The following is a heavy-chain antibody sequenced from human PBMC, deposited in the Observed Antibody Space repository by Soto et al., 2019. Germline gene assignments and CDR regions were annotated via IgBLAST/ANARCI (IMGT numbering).Heavy chain of an antibody. CDR1: GYTFTFYY. J-gene: IGHJ4*02. V-gene: IGHV1-2*02. CDR2: INPKSGGT. D-gene: IGHD1-26*01. Sequence: XSVKVSCTASGYTFTFYYMHLVRQAPGQGLECMGWINPKSGGTIYPQKLQGRVTMTWNTSISTAYMALTRLRSDDTAVYYCARDLEKGGGSAGFDYWGQGTLVTVSS. CDR3: ARDLEKGGGSAGFDY.